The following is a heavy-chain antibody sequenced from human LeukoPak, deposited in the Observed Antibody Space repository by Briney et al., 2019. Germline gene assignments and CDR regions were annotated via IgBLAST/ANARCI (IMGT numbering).Heavy chain of an antibody. J-gene: IGHJ6*02. CDR3: ARDLGYSSSWYRFPDYYYGMDV. D-gene: IGHD6-13*01. CDR2: IIPIFGTA. Sequence: ASVRVSCKASGGTFSSYAISWVRQAPGQGLEWMGGIIPIFGTANYAQKFQGRVTITTDESTSTAYMELSSLRSEDTAVYYCARDLGYSSSWYRFPDYYYGMDVWGQGTTVTVSS. CDR1: GGTFSSYA. V-gene: IGHV1-69*05.